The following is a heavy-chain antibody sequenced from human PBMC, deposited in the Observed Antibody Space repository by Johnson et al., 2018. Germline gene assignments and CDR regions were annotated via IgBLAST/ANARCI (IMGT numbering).Heavy chain of an antibody. J-gene: IGHJ1*01. CDR3: ARPKNYGDYSEYFQH. D-gene: IGHD4-17*01. CDR2: ISSSGNTI. V-gene: IGHV3-48*04. CDR1: GFTLSNFV. Sequence: VQLVESGGGLVQPGGSLRLSCSASGFTLSNFVMSWVRQAPGKGLEWVSYISSSGNTIYYADSVKGRFTISRDNAKNSLYLQMNSLRAEDTAVYYCARPKNYGDYSEYFQHWGQGTLVTVSS.